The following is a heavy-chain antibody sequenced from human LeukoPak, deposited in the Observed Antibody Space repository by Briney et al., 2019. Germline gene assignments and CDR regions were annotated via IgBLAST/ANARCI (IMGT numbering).Heavy chain of an antibody. CDR2: IYHSGST. D-gene: IGHD6-13*01. CDR1: GYSISSGYY. J-gene: IGHJ4*02. Sequence: SETLSLTCTVSGYSISSGYYWGWIRQPPGKGLEWIGSIYHSGSTYYNPSLKSRVTISVDTSKNQFSLKLSSVTAADTAMYYCARAPLVHFDYWGQGTLVTVSS. V-gene: IGHV4-38-2*02. CDR3: ARAPLVHFDY.